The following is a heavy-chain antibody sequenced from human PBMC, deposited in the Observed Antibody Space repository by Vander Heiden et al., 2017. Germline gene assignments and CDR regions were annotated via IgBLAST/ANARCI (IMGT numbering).Heavy chain of an antibody. CDR2: NSTSSSII. V-gene: IGHV3-48*02. CDR1: GFTFSSYS. Sequence: EVQLVESGGGLVQPGGSLRRSCAASGFTFSSYSLNWVRQAPGKGLEWISYNSTSSSIINYADSVKGRFTISRDNAKNSLYLQMNSLGDEDTAVYYCAGGTYSGYDYGSHYGMDVWGQGTTVTVSS. CDR3: AGGTYSGYDYGSHYGMDV. J-gene: IGHJ6*02. D-gene: IGHD5-12*01.